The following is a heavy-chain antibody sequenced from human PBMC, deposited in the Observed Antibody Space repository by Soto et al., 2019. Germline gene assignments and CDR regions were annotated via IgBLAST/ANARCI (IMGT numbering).Heavy chain of an antibody. CDR1: GFTFSDHY. CDR2: SRNKANSYTT. J-gene: IGHJ3*02. V-gene: IGHV3-72*01. Sequence: PWGSLRLSCAASGFTFSDHYMDWVRQAAGKGLEWVGRSRNKANSYTTEYAASVKGRFTISREESKNSLYLQMNSLKTEDTAVYYCARVQFSRPRDALDIWGQGTMVTVSS. CDR3: ARVQFSRPRDALDI.